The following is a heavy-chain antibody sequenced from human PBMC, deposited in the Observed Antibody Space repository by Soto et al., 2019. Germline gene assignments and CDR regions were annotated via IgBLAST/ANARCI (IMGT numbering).Heavy chain of an antibody. V-gene: IGHV2-5*02. CDR3: VQSRCGGDCLEIYSSHAYNGLDV. CDR2: LYWDDDK. J-gene: IGHJ6*02. Sequence: QVTLKESGPTLVKPTQTLTLTCTVSGLSLRTTGVGVGWVRQPPGKALEWLALLYWDDDKRYSPSLRSRLTIAKDISEKQLLLTMTNMDTVDTATYYCVQSRCGGDCLEIYSSHAYNGLDVWGQGTTVTVSS. D-gene: IGHD2-21*02. CDR1: GLSLRTTGVG.